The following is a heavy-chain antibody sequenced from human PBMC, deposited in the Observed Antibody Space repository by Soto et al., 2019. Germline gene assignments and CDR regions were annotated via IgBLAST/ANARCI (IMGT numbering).Heavy chain of an antibody. CDR2: ISYDGSNK. CDR3: ARDLVKRPYYYYGMDV. Sequence: GGSLRLSCAASGFTFSSYAMHWVRQAPGKGLEWVAVISYDGSNKYYADSVKGRFTISRDNSKNTLYLQMNSLRAEDTAVYYCARDLVKRPYYYYGMDVWGQGTTVTVSS. D-gene: IGHD6-25*01. V-gene: IGHV3-30-3*01. J-gene: IGHJ6*02. CDR1: GFTFSSYA.